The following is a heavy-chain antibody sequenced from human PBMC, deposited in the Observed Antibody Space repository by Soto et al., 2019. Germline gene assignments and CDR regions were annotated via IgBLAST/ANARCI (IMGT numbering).Heavy chain of an antibody. CDR3: AKDQESSGYYEKMFFDY. CDR2: ISYDGSNK. V-gene: IGHV3-30*18. D-gene: IGHD3-22*01. Sequence: QVQLVESGGGVVQPGRSLRLSCAASGFTFSSYGMHWVRQAPGKGLEWVAVISYDGSNKYYADSVKGRFTISRDNSKNALYLQMNSLRAEDTAVYYCAKDQESSGYYEKMFFDYWGPGTLVTVSS. CDR1: GFTFSSYG. J-gene: IGHJ4*02.